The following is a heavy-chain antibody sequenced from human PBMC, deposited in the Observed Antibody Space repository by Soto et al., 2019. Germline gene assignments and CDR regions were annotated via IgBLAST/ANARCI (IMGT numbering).Heavy chain of an antibody. CDR2: LWYSGRA. CDR1: DGYLKTSNSF. D-gene: IGHD3-22*01. CDR3: ASSTLFPDSRCYHFKNLDY. Sequence: KTLSLTCIVLDGYLKTSNSFWNWSRQPPGKGLEWIGNLWYSGRANPNPALNSRVSLSLDIFNNQFSLTLPSVTAPDTAMYYCASSTLFPDSRCYHFKNLDYWGQGTLVTVSS. V-gene: IGHV4-61*01. J-gene: IGHJ4*02.